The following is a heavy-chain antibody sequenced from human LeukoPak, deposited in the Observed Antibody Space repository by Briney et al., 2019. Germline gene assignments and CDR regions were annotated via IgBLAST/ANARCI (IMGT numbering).Heavy chain of an antibody. CDR2: IYYSGST. Sequence: SETLSLTCTVSGGSISSSSYYWGWIRQPPGKGLEWIGSIYYSGSTYYNPSLKSRVTISVDTSKNQFSLKLSSVTAADTAVYYCARYCSGGSCSRDAFDIWGQGTMVTVSS. V-gene: IGHV4-39*07. J-gene: IGHJ3*02. D-gene: IGHD2-15*01. CDR3: ARYCSGGSCSRDAFDI. CDR1: GGSISSSSYY.